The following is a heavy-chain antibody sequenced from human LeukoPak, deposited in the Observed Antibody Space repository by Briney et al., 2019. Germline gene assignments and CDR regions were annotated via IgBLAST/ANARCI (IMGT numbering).Heavy chain of an antibody. CDR3: ARNGIYQLHWVWFDP. CDR2: ISYDGSNK. CDR1: GFTFSSYA. D-gene: IGHD2-2*01. V-gene: IGHV3-30-3*01. Sequence: GSLRLSCAASGFTFSSYAMHWVRQAPGKGLEWMAVISYDGSNKYYADSVKGRFTISRDNSKNTLYLQMNSLRAEDTAVYYCARNGIYQLHWVWFDPWGQGTLVTVSS. J-gene: IGHJ5*02.